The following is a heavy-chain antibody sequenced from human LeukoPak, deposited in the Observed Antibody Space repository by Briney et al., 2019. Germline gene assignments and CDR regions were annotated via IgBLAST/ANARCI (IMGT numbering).Heavy chain of an antibody. Sequence: GSLRLSCAASGFTFSTYTMYWVRHPPGKGLEWVSIIGSSGGGIHYADSVKGRFTISRDNSKNALYLQMNSLRVEDTAVYYCAIDPNWGTHSWGQGVLVTVPS. CDR2: IGSSGGGI. J-gene: IGHJ4*02. D-gene: IGHD7-27*01. CDR1: GFTFSTYT. V-gene: IGHV3-23*01. CDR3: AIDPNWGTHS.